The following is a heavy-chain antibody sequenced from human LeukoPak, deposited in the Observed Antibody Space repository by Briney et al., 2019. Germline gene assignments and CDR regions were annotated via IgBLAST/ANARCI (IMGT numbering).Heavy chain of an antibody. CDR3: ARDQKRRSGYYPQGAFDI. J-gene: IGHJ3*02. V-gene: IGHV4-34*01. Sequence: PSETLSLACAVYGGSFSGYYWSWIRQPPGKGLEWIGEINHSGSTNYNPSLKSRVTISVDTSKNQFSLKLSSVTAADTAVYYCARDQKRRSGYYPQGAFDIWGQGTMVTVSS. D-gene: IGHD3-22*01. CDR1: GGSFSGYY. CDR2: INHSGST.